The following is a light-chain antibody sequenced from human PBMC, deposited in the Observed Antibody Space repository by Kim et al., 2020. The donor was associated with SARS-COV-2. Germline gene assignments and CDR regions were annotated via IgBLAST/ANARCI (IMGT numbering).Light chain of an antibody. J-gene: IGKJ1*01. V-gene: IGKV3-20*01. CDR3: KQYDTSPRT. CDR1: QSVSSNY. CDR2: AAS. Sequence: EIVLTHSPGTLSLSPGERATLSCRASQSVSSNYLAWYQQKPGQAPRLLGYAASSRATGIPDRFSGSGSGTDFTLTISRLEPEDFAVYFCKQYDTSPRTFGQGTKVDIK.